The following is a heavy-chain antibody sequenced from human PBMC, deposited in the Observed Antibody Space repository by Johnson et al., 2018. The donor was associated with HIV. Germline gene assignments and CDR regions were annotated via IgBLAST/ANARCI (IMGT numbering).Heavy chain of an antibody. CDR2: ISYDGSNK. CDR1: GFTFSSYA. D-gene: IGHD5-24*01. CDR3: ARGNNAEKATIPF. Sequence: VQLVESGGGVVQPGRSLRLSCAASGFTFSSYAMHWVRQAPGKGLEWVAVISYDGSNKYYADSVKGRFTISRDNSKDMLHLQMGGLRVEDMAVYYCARGNNAEKATIPFWGQGTMVTVSS. J-gene: IGHJ3*01. V-gene: IGHV3-30*14.